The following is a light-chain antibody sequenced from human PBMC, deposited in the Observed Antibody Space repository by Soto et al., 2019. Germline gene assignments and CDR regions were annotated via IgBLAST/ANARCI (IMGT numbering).Light chain of an antibody. V-gene: IGLV2-11*01. CDR1: SSDVGGYEY. Sequence: QSALTQPRSVSGSPQQSVTISCTGTSSDVGGYEYVSWYQQDQGKAPQLMIDDVNKRPSRVPDRFSGSKSGNTASLTISGLQAEDAADYYCCAYAGSYTWVFGGGTKLTVL. CDR2: DVN. J-gene: IGLJ3*02. CDR3: CAYAGSYTWV.